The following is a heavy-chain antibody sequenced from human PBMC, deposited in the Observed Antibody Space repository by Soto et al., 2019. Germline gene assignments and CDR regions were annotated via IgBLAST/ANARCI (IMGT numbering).Heavy chain of an antibody. J-gene: IGHJ5*02. V-gene: IGHV1-3*01. CDR1: GYTFTSYG. CDR3: VRRHVSATGIDWFDP. CDR2: INAANGDT. Sequence: ASVKVSCKASGYTFTSYGIHWVRQAPGQRLGWMGWINAANGDTKYSPKFQGRVTITRDISASTAYMELSSLRSEDTAVYYCVRRHVSATGIDWFDPWGQGTLVTVSS. D-gene: IGHD6-13*01.